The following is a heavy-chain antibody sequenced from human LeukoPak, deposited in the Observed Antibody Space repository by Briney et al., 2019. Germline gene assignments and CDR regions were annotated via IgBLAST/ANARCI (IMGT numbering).Heavy chain of an antibody. CDR2: INPSGGST. V-gene: IGHV1-46*01. Sequence: ASVKVSCKASGYTFTSYYMHWVRQAPGQGLEWMGIINPSGGSTSYAQKFQGRVTMTRDTSISTAYMELSRLRSDDTAVYYCARLGVHSGYPVGFDYWGQGTLVTVSS. CDR1: GYTFTSYY. D-gene: IGHD3-22*01. J-gene: IGHJ4*02. CDR3: ARLGVHSGYPVGFDY.